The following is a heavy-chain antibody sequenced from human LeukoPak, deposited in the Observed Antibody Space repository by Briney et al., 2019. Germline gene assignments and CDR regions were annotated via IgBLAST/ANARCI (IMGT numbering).Heavy chain of an antibody. V-gene: IGHV3-33*01. J-gene: IGHJ4*02. CDR1: GFTFSNYG. CDR3: ARHDSSGYYSFDY. CDR2: IWYDGSKN. Sequence: PGRSLRLSCAASGFTFSNYGMHWVRQAPGKGLEWVAVIWYDGSKNYYADSVKGRFTISRDNSKNTLYLQMNSLRVEDTAVYYCARHDSSGYYSFDYWGQGTLVTVSS. D-gene: IGHD3-22*01.